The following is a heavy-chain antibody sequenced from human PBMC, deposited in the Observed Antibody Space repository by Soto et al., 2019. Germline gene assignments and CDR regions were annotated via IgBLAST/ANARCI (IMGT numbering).Heavy chain of an antibody. CDR3: TRGSSFGGDFDI. D-gene: IGHD3-16*01. V-gene: IGHV4-4*02. Sequence: SETLSLTCGVSGGSVMSSYWWTWVRQSPGKGLEWIGEIYHAGSPDYNPSFQSRVTISLDKSKNTFSLTLTSMTAADAALYYCTRGSSFGGDFDIWGQGTTVTVSS. CDR2: IYHAGSP. CDR1: GGSVMSSYW. J-gene: IGHJ3*02.